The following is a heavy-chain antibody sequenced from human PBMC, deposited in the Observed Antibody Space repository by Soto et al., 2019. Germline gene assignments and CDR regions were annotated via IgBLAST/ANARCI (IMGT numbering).Heavy chain of an antibody. CDR1: GFTFDNYA. J-gene: IGHJ4*02. CDR3: AKDTGPN. CDR2: ISWNSNTI. Sequence: EVQLVESGGGLVQPGRSLRLSCAASGFTFDNYAMHWVRQAPGKGLEWVSGISWNSNTIAYADSVKGRFTISRDNAKNSLYLQMNSLRAEDTAFYYCAKDTGPNWGQGTPVTVSS. V-gene: IGHV3-9*01.